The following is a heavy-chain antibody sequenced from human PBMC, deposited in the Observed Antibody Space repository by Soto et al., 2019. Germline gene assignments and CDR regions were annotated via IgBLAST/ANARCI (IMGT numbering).Heavy chain of an antibody. D-gene: IGHD3-9*01. V-gene: IGHV3-21*01. CDR3: ARDLYYDILTGYYHPDAFDI. J-gene: IGHJ3*02. CDR2: ISSSSSYI. Sequence: PGGSLRLSCAASGFTFSSYSMNWVRQAPGKGLEWVSSISSSSSYIYYADSVKGRFTISRDNAKNSLYLQMNSLRAEDTAVYYCARDLYYDILTGYYHPDAFDIWGQGTMVTVSS. CDR1: GFTFSSYS.